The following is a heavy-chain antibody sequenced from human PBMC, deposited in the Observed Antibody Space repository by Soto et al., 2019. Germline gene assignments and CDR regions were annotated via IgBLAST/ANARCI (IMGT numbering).Heavy chain of an antibody. D-gene: IGHD1-26*01. J-gene: IGHJ4*02. CDR1: GYIFIHCF. V-gene: IGHV1-46*01. CDR3: ARSLGETTSLFDY. Sequence: QVQLVQSGAVMKQPGASVKLSCQASGYIFIHCFMHWVRQAPGQGLEWMGGINPSSGTTTYAQKFQGRVTVTRDTSTSTVYMELSSLGSGDTAMYYCARSLGETTSLFDYWGQGSLVTVSA. CDR2: INPSSGTT.